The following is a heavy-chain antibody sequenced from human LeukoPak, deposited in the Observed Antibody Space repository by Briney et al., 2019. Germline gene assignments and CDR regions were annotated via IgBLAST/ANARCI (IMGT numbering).Heavy chain of an antibody. J-gene: IGHJ3*02. V-gene: IGHV4-59*11. CDR3: ARFPTFGAFDI. CDR1: GGSISSHY. Sequence: SETLSLTCTVSGGSISSHYWSWIRQPPGKGLEWIGYIYYSGSTNYNPSLKSRVTISVDTSKNQFSLKLSSVTAAGTAVYYCARFPTFGAFDIWGQGTMVTVSS. CDR2: IYYSGST. D-gene: IGHD3-10*01.